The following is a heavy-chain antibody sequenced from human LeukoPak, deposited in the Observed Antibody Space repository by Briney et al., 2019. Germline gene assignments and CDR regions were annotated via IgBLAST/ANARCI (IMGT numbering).Heavy chain of an antibody. J-gene: IGHJ5*02. V-gene: IGHV3-13*01. CDR3: ARGNTRSWFDP. CDR2: IGTAGDT. Sequence: GGSLRLSCAASGFTFSSYDMHWVRQATGKGLEWVSAIGTAGDTYYPGSVKGRFTISRENAKNSLYLQMNSLRAGDTAVYYCARGNTRSWFDPWGQGTLVIVSS. CDR1: GFTFSSYD.